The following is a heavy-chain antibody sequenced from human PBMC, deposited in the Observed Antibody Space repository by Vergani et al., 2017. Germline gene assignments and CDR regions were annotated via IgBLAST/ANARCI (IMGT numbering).Heavy chain of an antibody. Sequence: EVQLVESGGGIVKPGGSLRLSCVASGFSFRNAWMNWVRRTRGKGLEWVGRIKSTFDRGTTDYAAAVKGRFTISRDDSKNTLFLQMNGLKTEDIGVYYCTTDPRYCGDGSCXWLRDHHYYGMDVWGQGTTVTVSS. CDR1: GFSFRNAW. CDR2: IKSTFDRGTT. D-gene: IGHD2-21*01. J-gene: IGHJ6*02. V-gene: IGHV3-15*07. CDR3: TTDPRYCGDGSCXWLRDHHYYGMDV.